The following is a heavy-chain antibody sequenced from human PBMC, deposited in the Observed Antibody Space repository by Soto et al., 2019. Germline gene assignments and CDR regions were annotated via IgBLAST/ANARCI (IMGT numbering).Heavy chain of an antibody. Sequence: ASVKVSCKASGYTFTSYYMHWVRQAPGQGLEWMGIINPSGGSTSYAQKFQGRVTMSLGTAKNQFSLNLTSVTAADTAVYYCARGRGGTYDAFDIWGQGTMVTVSS. CDR2: INPSGGST. V-gene: IGHV1-46*01. J-gene: IGHJ3*02. D-gene: IGHD1-26*01. CDR3: ARGRGGTYDAFDI. CDR1: GYTFTSYY.